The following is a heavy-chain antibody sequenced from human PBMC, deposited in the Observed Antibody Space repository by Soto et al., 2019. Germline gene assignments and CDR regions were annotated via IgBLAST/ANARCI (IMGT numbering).Heavy chain of an antibody. V-gene: IGHV1-46*01. CDR1: GYIFTAYS. J-gene: IGHJ1*01. D-gene: IGHD2-15*01. Sequence: ASVKVSCKASGYIFTAYSMHWVRQAPGQGLEWMGVVNPSGGSTNYAQKFQGRITMTRDTSTSTVYMDLSSLTSEDTAVYYCAREENCSDGICYSEYFQRWGQGTLVTVSS. CDR2: VNPSGGST. CDR3: AREENCSDGICYSEYFQR.